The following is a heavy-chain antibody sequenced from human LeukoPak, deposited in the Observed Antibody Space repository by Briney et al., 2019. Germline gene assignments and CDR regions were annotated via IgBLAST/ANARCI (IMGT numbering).Heavy chain of an antibody. D-gene: IGHD3-10*01. CDR3: ARGPYYYDSGNWFDP. CDR1: GYTFTSYD. CDR2: MNPNSGNT. J-gene: IGHJ5*02. Sequence: ASVKVSCKASGYTFTSYDINWVRQATGQGLECMGWMNPNSGNTGYAQKFQSRVTLTRNTSISTAYMELSSLRSEDTAVYYCARGPYYYDSGNWFDPWGQGTLVTVSS. V-gene: IGHV1-8*01.